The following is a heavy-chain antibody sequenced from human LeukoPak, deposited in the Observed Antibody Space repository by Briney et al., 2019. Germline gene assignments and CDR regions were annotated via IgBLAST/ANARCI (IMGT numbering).Heavy chain of an antibody. CDR3: AKQRPTSWFDP. V-gene: IGHV3-30-3*02. CDR2: TSYDGNNE. D-gene: IGHD1-1*01. J-gene: IGHJ5*02. Sequence: GGSLRLSCAASGFTFSSYVFHWVRRAPGKGLECVAVTSYDGNNEYYADSVKGRFTISRDNSKNTLYLQMNSLRAEDTAVYYCAKQRPTSWFDPWGQGTLVTVSS. CDR1: GFTFSSYV.